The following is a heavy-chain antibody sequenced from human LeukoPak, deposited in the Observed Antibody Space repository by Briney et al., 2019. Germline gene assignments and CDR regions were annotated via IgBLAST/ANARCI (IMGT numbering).Heavy chain of an antibody. V-gene: IGHV3-15*01. D-gene: IGHD3-9*01. CDR3: TTEEDLLRYFDWSNAFDI. Sequence: PGGSLRLSCAASGFTFSNAWMSWVRQAPGKGLEWVGRIKSKTDGGTTDYAAPVKGRFTISRDDSKNTLYLQMNSLKTEDTAVYYCTTEEDLLRYFDWSNAFDIWGQGTMVTVSS. CDR1: GFTFSNAW. J-gene: IGHJ3*02. CDR2: IKSKTDGGTT.